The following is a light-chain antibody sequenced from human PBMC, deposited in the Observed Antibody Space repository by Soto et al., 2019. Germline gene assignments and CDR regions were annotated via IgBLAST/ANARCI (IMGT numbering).Light chain of an antibody. Sequence: EIVLTQSPGTLSLSPGERATLSCRASQSLTNIYLAWYQQKPGQAPRLHIYGASSRATGIPDRFSGSGSGTDFTFTISRLEPEDFALYYCQQYESSPPSYSFGQGTKLEIK. CDR3: QQYESSPPSYS. CDR1: QSLTNIY. V-gene: IGKV3-20*01. CDR2: GAS. J-gene: IGKJ2*01.